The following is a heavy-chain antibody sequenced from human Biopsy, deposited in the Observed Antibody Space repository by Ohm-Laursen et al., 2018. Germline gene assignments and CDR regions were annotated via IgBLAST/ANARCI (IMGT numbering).Heavy chain of an antibody. CDR3: ARTPRDSFWSGSYKRGLWFDP. J-gene: IGHJ5*02. CDR1: GGSVNSDSSY. CDR2: ISYSGST. D-gene: IGHD3-3*01. V-gene: IGHV4-61*01. Sequence: GTLSLTCTVSGGSVNSDSSYWSWIRQPPGKGLEWIGYISYSGSTKYNPSLKSPVTISADTSKNQFSLQLSSVTAADTAVYYCARTPRDSFWSGSYKRGLWFDPWGQGTLVTVSS.